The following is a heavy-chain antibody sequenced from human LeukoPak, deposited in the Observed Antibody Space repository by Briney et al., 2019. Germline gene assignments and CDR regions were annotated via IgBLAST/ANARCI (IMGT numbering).Heavy chain of an antibody. J-gene: IGHJ4*02. CDR1: GFTFSSYY. CDR3: ARESKYCTNGVCYTRVFDY. V-gene: IGHV3-74*03. CDR2: INSDGSST. D-gene: IGHD2-8*01. Sequence: GGSLRLSCAASGFTFSSYYMHWVRQAPGTGLVWVARINSDGSSTMYADSVKGRFTFSRDNAKNTLYLQMNSLRGEDAAVYYCARESKYCTNGVCYTRVFDYWGQGTLVTVSS.